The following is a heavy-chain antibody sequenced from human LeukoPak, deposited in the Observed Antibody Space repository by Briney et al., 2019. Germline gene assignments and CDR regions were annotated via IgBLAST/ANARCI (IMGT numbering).Heavy chain of an antibody. CDR1: GFTFSSYN. Sequence: GGSLRLSCAASGFTFSSYNMYWVRQAPGQGLEWVSSLSGGSDHIYYADPVKGRFTISRDNAKNSLYLQMNSLRTEDTALYYCAKVKSGTTEAFDIWGQGTMVTVSS. V-gene: IGHV3-21*04. CDR2: LSGGSDHI. J-gene: IGHJ3*02. D-gene: IGHD1-14*01. CDR3: AKVKSGTTEAFDI.